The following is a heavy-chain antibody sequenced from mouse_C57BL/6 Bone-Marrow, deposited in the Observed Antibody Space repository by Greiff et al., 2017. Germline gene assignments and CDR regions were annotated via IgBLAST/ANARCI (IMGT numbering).Heavy chain of an antibody. CDR3: ARDALVYFDY. CDR2: IISGSSTI. J-gene: IGHJ2*01. V-gene: IGHV5-17*01. CDR1: GFTFSDYG. Sequence: EVKLMESGGGLVKPGGSLKLSCAASGFTFSDYGMHWVRKAPEKGLEWVAYIISGSSTIYYADTVQGRFTISRDNAKDTLFLQMTSLRYEDTAMYYCARDALVYFDYWGQGTTLTVSS.